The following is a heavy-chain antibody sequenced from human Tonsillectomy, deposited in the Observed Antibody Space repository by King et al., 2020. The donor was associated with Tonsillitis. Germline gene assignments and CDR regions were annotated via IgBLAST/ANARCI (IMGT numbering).Heavy chain of an antibody. CDR1: GGSFSGYY. J-gene: IGHJ6*03. CDR3: ARGIYYSLATYYYYYMDV. CDR2: INHIGST. V-gene: IGHV4-34*01. D-gene: IGHD3-10*01. Sequence: VQLQQWGAGLLKPSETLSLTCAVYGGSFSGYYWSWIRQPPGKGLEWIGEINHIGSTNYNPSLKCRVTISVYTSKNQFSLKLNSVTAADTAVYYCARGIYYSLATYYYYYMDVWGKGTTVTVSS.